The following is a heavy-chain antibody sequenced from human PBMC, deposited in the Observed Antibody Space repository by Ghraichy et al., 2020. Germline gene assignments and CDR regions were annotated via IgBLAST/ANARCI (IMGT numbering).Heavy chain of an antibody. CDR3: ARDVFPSRFLEWLPHY. CDR2: INPNGGST. Sequence: ASVKVSCKASGYTFTSYYMHWVRQAPGQGLEWMGIINPNGGSTNYAQKFQGRVTMTRDTSTSTVYMELSSLRSEDTAVYYCARDVFPSRFLEWLPHYWGQGTLVTVSS. V-gene: IGHV1-46*01. D-gene: IGHD3-3*01. J-gene: IGHJ4*02. CDR1: GYTFTSYY.